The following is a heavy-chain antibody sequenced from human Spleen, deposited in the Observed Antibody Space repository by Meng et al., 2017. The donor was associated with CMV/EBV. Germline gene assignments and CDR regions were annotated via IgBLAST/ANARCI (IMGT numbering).Heavy chain of an antibody. CDR3: ARGQRVGATGFDP. D-gene: IGHD1-26*01. V-gene: IGHV3-11*01. J-gene: IGHJ5*02. CDR1: GLSLSDYY. Sequence: GESLKISCAASGLSLSDYYMSWVRQAPGKGLEWVSYISHSGSTRFYADSVKGRFTISRDFAGDSLHLQMNSLRVDDTAVYYCARGQRVGATGFDPWGQGTLVTVSS. CDR2: ISHSGSTR.